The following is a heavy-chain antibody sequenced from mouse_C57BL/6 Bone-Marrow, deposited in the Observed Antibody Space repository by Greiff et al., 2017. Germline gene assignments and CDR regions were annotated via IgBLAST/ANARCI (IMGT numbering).Heavy chain of an antibody. J-gene: IGHJ3*01. CDR3: ATLSAMVRGWFAY. CDR1: GYSFTGYY. Sequence: VQLQQSGPELVKPGASVKISCKASGYSFTGYYMNWVKQSPEKSLEWIGEINPSTGGTTYNQKFKAKATLTVDKSSSTAYMQLKSLTSEDSAVYYCATLSAMVRGWFAYWGQGTRATVSA. D-gene: IGHD2-2*01. V-gene: IGHV1-42*01. CDR2: INPSTGGT.